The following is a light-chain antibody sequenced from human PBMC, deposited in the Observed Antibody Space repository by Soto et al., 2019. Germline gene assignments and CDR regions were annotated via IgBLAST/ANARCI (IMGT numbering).Light chain of an antibody. Sequence: DIQMTQSPSTLSASVGDRVTITCRASQSISNWLAWYQQKPGKAPKLLIYDAANLESGVPSRFSGSASGTEFTLTLSSLQPDDFATYYCQQYSTYSRTFGQGTQVDIK. CDR3: QQYSTYSRT. V-gene: IGKV1-5*01. CDR2: DAA. J-gene: IGKJ1*01. CDR1: QSISNW.